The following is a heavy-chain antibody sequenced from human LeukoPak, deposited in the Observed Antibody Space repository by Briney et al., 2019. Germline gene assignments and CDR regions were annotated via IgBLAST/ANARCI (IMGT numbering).Heavy chain of an antibody. Sequence: PGGSLRLSCAASGFSFSDHYMDWVRQAPGKGLEWVSRARNKANSYTTEYAASVKDRFTISRDDSQNSLYLQMHSLKTEDTAVYYCARVRYCSSTTCRGAFDIWGQGTMVTVTS. V-gene: IGHV3-72*01. CDR1: GFSFSDHY. J-gene: IGHJ3*02. CDR3: ARVRYCSSTTCRGAFDI. CDR2: ARNKANSYTT. D-gene: IGHD2-2*01.